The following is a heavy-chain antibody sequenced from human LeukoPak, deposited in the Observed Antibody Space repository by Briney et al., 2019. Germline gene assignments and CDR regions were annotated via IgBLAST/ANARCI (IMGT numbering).Heavy chain of an antibody. Sequence: PSETLSLTCTVSGGSISSSSYYWGWIRQPPGKGLEWIGRIFTSGSTNYNPSLKSRVTMSVDTSKNQFSLKLSSVTAADTAVYYCSRGAPSRVAATSYYYYMDVWGKGTTVTVSS. CDR2: IFTSGST. V-gene: IGHV4-61*05. J-gene: IGHJ6*03. D-gene: IGHD2-15*01. CDR1: GGSISSSSYY. CDR3: SRGAPSRVAATSYYYYMDV.